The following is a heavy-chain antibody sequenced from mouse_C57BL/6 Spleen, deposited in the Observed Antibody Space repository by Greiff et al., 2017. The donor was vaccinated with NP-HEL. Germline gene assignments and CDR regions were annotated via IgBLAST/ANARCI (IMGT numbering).Heavy chain of an antibody. D-gene: IGHD2-1*01. J-gene: IGHJ3*01. CDR3: ARGGGNPWFAY. V-gene: IGHV1-69*01. CDR2: IDPSDSYT. Sequence: VKLQESGPELVMPGASVKLSCKASGYTFTSYWMHWVKQRPGQGLEWIGEIDPSDSYTNYNQKFKGKSTLTVDKSSSTAYMQLSSLTSEDSAVYYCARGGGNPWFAYWGQGTLVTVSA. CDR1: GYTFTSYW.